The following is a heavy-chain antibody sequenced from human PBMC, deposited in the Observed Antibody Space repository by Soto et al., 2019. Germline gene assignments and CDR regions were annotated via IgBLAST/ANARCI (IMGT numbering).Heavy chain of an antibody. Sequence: QVQLVESGGGVVQPGRSLRLSCAASGFTFSSYGMHWVRQAPGKGLEWVAVIWYDGSNKYYADSVKGRFTISRDKSKSTLYLQMNRLRAEDTAVYYCARWSIAAGDYLGEGTLVTVSS. CDR2: IWYDGSNK. CDR1: GFTFSSYG. V-gene: IGHV3-33*01. D-gene: IGHD6-6*01. CDR3: ARWSIAAGDY. J-gene: IGHJ4*02.